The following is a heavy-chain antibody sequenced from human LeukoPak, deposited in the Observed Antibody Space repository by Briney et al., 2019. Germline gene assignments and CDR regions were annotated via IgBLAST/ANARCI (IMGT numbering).Heavy chain of an antibody. V-gene: IGHV3-7*01. CDR1: GFTFSSYW. CDR3: AREGHYYDSSGYYF. J-gene: IGHJ4*02. CDR2: INHNGNVN. Sequence: GSLRLSCAASGFTFSSYWMNWARQAPGKGLEWVASINHNGNVNYYVDSVKGRFTISRDNAKNSLYLQMSNLRAEDTAVYYCAREGHYYDSSGYYFWGQGTLVAVSS. D-gene: IGHD3-22*01.